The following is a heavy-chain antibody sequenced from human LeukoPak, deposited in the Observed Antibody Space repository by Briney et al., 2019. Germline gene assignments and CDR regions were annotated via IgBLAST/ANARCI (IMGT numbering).Heavy chain of an antibody. V-gene: IGHV1-18*01. CDR2: ISAQHGQT. Sequence: ASVKVSCKTSGYSENFYGITWVRQVAGQGLEWMGWISAQHGQTEYAPNSQDRVTMTTDTYTNTAYMELRSLRSDDTAVYYCARVAPLIGVAAAGKNPLYYYYMDVWGKGTTVTVSS. CDR3: ARVAPLIGVAAAGKNPLYYYYMDV. J-gene: IGHJ6*03. CDR1: GYSENFYG. D-gene: IGHD6-13*01.